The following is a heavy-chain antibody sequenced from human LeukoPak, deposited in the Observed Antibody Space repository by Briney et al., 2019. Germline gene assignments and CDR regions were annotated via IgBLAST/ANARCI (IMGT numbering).Heavy chain of an antibody. Sequence: ASVKVSCKASGGTFSSYAISWVRQAPGQGLEWMGRIIPILGIANYAQKFQGRVTITADKSTSTAYMELNSLRAEDTAVYYCAREQRVGATVYFDYWGQGTLVTVSS. V-gene: IGHV1-69*04. J-gene: IGHJ4*02. D-gene: IGHD1-26*01. CDR3: AREQRVGATVYFDY. CDR2: IIPILGIA. CDR1: GGTFSSYA.